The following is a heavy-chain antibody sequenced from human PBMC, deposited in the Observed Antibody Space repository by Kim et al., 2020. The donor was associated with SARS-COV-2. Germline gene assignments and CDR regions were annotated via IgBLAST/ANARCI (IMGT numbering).Heavy chain of an antibody. J-gene: IGHJ5*02. V-gene: IGHV4-34*01. CDR3: ARGRVVTAITNNWFDP. D-gene: IGHD2-21*02. Sequence: SLKSRVTISVDTSKNQFSLKLSSVTAADTAVYYCARGRVVTAITNNWFDPWGQGTLVTVSS.